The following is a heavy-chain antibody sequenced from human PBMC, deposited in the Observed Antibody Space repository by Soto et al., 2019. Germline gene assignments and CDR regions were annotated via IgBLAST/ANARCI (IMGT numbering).Heavy chain of an antibody. D-gene: IGHD3-22*01. J-gene: IGHJ4*02. V-gene: IGHV1-2*04. CDR2: INPNSGGT. Sequence: GASVKVSCKASGYTFTGYYMHWVRQAPGQGLEWMGWINPNSGGTNYAQKFQGWVTMTRDTSISTAYMELSRLRSDDTAVYYCARESNPLLLPPYFDYWGQGTLVTVSS. CDR1: GYTFTGYY. CDR3: ARESNPLLLPPYFDY.